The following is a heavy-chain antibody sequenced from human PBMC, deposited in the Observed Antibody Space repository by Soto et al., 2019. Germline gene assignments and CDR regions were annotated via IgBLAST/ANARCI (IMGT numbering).Heavy chain of an antibody. CDR2: ISYDGSNK. CDR1: GFTFSSYA. Sequence: PGGSLRLTCAASGFTFSSYAMHWVRQAPGKGLEWVAVISYDGSNKYYADSVKGRFTISRDNSKNTLYLQMTSLRAEDTAVYYCARSHYYDSSGYYYGAFDIWGQGTMVTVSS. D-gene: IGHD3-22*01. CDR3: ARSHYYDSSGYYYGAFDI. J-gene: IGHJ3*02. V-gene: IGHV3-30-3*01.